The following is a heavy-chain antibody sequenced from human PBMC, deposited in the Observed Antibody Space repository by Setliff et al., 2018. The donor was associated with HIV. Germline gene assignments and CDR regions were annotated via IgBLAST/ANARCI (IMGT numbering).Heavy chain of an antibody. CDR3: ASGDMGPVDYYFYFMDV. V-gene: IGHV4-4*09. CDR1: GGSFTDKY. J-gene: IGHJ6*03. D-gene: IGHD7-27*01. Sequence: SETLSLTCTVSGGSFTDKYWTWIRQPPGKGLEWIGYIYPSGSTKYNPSLKSRVTISVDTSQKEFSLKLRSVTAADTAVYYCASGDMGPVDYYFYFMDVWGKGTPVTVSS. CDR2: IYPSGST.